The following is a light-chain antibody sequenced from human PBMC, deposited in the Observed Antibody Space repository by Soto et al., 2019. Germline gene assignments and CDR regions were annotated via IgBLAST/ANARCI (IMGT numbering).Light chain of an antibody. CDR3: SSYTNINTRACV. CDR1: SGDIGSYNR. V-gene: IGLV2-14*01. CDR2: EVT. Sequence: QSVLTQPASVSGSPGQSITISCTGTSGDIGSYNRVPWYQQHPGKAPKLIIYEVTDRPSGVSNRFSGSKSGNTASLTISGLQAEDEAEYYCSSYTNINTRACVFGTGTKVTVL. J-gene: IGLJ1*01.